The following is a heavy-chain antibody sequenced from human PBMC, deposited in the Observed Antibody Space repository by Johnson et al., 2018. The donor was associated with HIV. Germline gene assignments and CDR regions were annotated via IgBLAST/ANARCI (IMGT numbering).Heavy chain of an antibody. CDR3: ARGWGCVCAHQEDFDI. Sequence: QVQLMESGGGVVRPGGSLRLSCAASGFTFDDYGMSWIRQAPGKGLEWVSYISSSGSIIYYADSVKGRFTISRDNSKKTLYLQMNNLRAEDTAVYFCARGWGCVCAHQEDFDIWGQGTMVTVSS. CDR1: GFTFDDYG. V-gene: IGHV3-11*01. CDR2: ISSSGSII. J-gene: IGHJ3*02. D-gene: IGHD5/OR15-5a*01.